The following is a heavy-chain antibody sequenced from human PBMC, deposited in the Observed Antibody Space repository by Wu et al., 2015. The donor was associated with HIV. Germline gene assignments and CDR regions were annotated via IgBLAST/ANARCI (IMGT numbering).Heavy chain of an antibody. V-gene: IGHV1-8*01. CDR1: GYTFTSYD. CDR2: MNPNSGNT. CDR3: ARGLEFVADPQPATNWFDP. D-gene: IGHD1-1*01. J-gene: IGHJ5*02. Sequence: QVQLVQSGAEVKKPGASVKVSCKASGYTFTSYDINWVRQATGQGLEWMGWMNPNSGNTGYAQKFQGRVTMTRNTSISTAYMELSSLRSEDTAVYYCARGLEFVADPQPATNWFDPWGQGNPGSPSPQ.